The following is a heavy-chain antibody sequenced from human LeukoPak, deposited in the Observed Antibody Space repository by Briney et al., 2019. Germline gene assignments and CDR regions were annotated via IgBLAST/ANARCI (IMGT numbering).Heavy chain of an antibody. CDR2: ISAYNGNT. Sequence: GESLKISCKGSGYSFTSYGISWVRQAPGQGLEWMGWISAYNGNTNYAQKLQGRVTMTTDTSTSTAYMELRSLRSDDTAVYYCARDGGSYYGSDFDYWGQGTLVTVSS. CDR1: GYSFTSYG. V-gene: IGHV1-18*01. J-gene: IGHJ4*02. CDR3: ARDGGSYYGSDFDY. D-gene: IGHD1-26*01.